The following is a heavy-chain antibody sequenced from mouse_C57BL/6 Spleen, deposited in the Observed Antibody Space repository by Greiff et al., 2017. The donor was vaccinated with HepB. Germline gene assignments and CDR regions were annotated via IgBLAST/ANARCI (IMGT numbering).Heavy chain of an antibody. J-gene: IGHJ2*01. CDR1: GFTFSDYY. CDR3: ARGGKKASFDY. V-gene: IGHV5-16*01. Sequence: EVQLLESEGGLVQPGSSMKLSCTASGFTFSDYYMAWVRQVPEKGLEWVANINYDGSSTYYLDSLKSRFIISRDNAKNILYLQMSSLKSEDTATYYCARGGKKASFDYWGQGTTLTVSS. CDR2: INYDGSST. D-gene: IGHD6-1*01.